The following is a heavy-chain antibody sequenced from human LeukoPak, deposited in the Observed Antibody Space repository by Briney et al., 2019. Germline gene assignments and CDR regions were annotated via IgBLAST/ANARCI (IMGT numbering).Heavy chain of an antibody. V-gene: IGHV3-23*01. D-gene: IGHD6-13*01. Sequence: LPGGSLRLSCAASELTFSLYAMSWVRQAPGKGLEWVAGIGGTSMDFSYADSVKGRFIISRDSSKNILHLQMNSVAGEDTAVYYCAAGPPIPEISAAGYYGLDVWGQGTAVSV. CDR1: ELTFSLYA. CDR2: IGGTSMDF. CDR3: AAGPPIPEISAAGYYGLDV. J-gene: IGHJ6*02.